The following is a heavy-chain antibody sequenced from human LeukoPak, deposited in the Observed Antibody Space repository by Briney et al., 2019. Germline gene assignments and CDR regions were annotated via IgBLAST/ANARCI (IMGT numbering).Heavy chain of an antibody. V-gene: IGHV4-38-2*02. CDR3: ARHGYDSSGYYSGAYYYYYYYMDV. CDR1: GYSISSGYF. D-gene: IGHD3-22*01. Sequence: PSETLSLTCTVSGYSISSGYFWGWIRQPPGKGLEWIGSIYHSGSTYYNPSLKSRVTISVDTSKNQFSLKLSSVTAADTAVYYCARHGYDSSGYYSGAYYYYYYYMDVWGKGTTVTISS. J-gene: IGHJ6*03. CDR2: IYHSGST.